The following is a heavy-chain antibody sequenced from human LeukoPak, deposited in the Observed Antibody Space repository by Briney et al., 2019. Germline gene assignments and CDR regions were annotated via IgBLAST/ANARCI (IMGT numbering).Heavy chain of an antibody. J-gene: IGHJ4*02. V-gene: IGHV3-74*01. CDR2: INTDGSST. D-gene: IGHD6-13*01. CDR3: ARAYSSSWPDFDY. Sequence: PGGSLRLSCAASGFTFSSYWMHWVRQAPGKGLAWVSRINTDGSSTSYADSVKGRFTISRDNSKNTLYLQMNSLSAEDTAVYYCARAYSSSWPDFDYWGQGTLVTVSS. CDR1: GFTFSSYW.